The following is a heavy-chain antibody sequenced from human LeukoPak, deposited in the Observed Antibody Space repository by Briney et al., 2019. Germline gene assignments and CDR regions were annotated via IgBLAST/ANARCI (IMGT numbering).Heavy chain of an antibody. CDR2: INPSTDDT. CDR1: GYTFTGYF. CDR3: VRVVFLAAAEREGDDY. J-gene: IGHJ4*02. D-gene: IGHD6-13*01. Sequence: ASVTVSCKASGYTFTGYFIHWVRQAPGQGLEWMGWINPSTDDTNYAQNFQDRVTLTRDTSISTAYMELSRLRSDDTAVYYCVRVVFLAAAEREGDDYWGQGTLVAVSS. V-gene: IGHV1-2*02.